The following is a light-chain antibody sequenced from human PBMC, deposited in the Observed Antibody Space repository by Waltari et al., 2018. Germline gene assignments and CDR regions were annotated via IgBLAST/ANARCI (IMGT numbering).Light chain of an antibody. CDR3: QSADRSGTSGI. CDR1: TLPNNY. Sequence: SDELIQPPSVSVSPGQTARITCSGDTLPNNYVYWYQQKPGQAPVMVINMDNRRPTDSPQRFSGSSSGTTATFTNSGVQAEDEAGYHCQSADRSGTSGIFGGGTKLTVL. V-gene: IGLV3-25*03. J-gene: IGLJ2*01. CDR2: MDN.